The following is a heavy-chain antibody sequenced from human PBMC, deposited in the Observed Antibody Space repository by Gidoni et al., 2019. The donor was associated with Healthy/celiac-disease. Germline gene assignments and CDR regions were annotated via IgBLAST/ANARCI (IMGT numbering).Heavy chain of an antibody. CDR3: ARGSNTAMALSDY. J-gene: IGHJ4*02. Sequence: EVQLVESGGGLVKHGGSLRCTCAASGFSFSSYSINGVRQDPGKGLEWVSSISSISSYIYYSDSVNRRFTISTDNAKNPLSLQMNSMRAADPAVYYCARGSNTAMALSDYWGQGPLVPVSS. CDR1: GFSFSSYS. D-gene: IGHD5-18*01. CDR2: ISSISSYI. V-gene: IGHV3-21*01.